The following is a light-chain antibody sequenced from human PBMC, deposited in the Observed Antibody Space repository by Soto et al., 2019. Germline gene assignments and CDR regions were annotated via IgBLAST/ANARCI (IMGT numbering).Light chain of an antibody. V-gene: IGLV1-40*01. CDR2: GNS. Sequence: QSVLTQPPSVSGAPGQRVTISCTGSSSNLGANYDVHWYQHLPGTAPKLLIYGNSNRPSGVPDRFSGSKSGTSASLAITGLQAEDEADYYCQSYDSSLSAWVFGVGTKLTVL. CDR1: SSNLGANYD. J-gene: IGLJ3*02. CDR3: QSYDSSLSAWV.